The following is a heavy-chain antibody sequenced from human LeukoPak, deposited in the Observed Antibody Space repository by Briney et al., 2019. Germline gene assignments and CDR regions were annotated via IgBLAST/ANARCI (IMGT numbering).Heavy chain of an antibody. V-gene: IGHV4-38-2*02. CDR2: FYHSGST. CDR3: ARDPTGYCSSASCYTAY. CDR1: GYYISDGYY. D-gene: IGHD2-2*02. Sequence: PSEILSLTCTVSGYYISDGYYWDWIRQPPGKGLEWIGSFYHSGSTYYNPSLKSRVTISVDTSKNQFSLKLSSVTAADTAVYYCARDPTGYCSSASCYTAYWGQGTPVTVSS. J-gene: IGHJ4*02.